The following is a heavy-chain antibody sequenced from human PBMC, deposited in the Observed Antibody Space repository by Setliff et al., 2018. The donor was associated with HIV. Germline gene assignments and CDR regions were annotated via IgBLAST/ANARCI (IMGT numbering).Heavy chain of an antibody. CDR1: GGFFSGYF. D-gene: IGHD3-10*01. CDR2: INHDGIT. V-gene: IGHV4-34*01. CDR3: ARGKYYFDSGTPSYFDY. J-gene: IGHJ4*02. Sequence: PSETLSLTCAVYGGFFSGYFWSWIRQPPGKGLEWIGEINHDGITNYNPSLKSRVTVSVDTSKSQFSLKLSSVTAADTAVYYCARGKYYFDSGTPSYFDYWGQGSLVTVSS.